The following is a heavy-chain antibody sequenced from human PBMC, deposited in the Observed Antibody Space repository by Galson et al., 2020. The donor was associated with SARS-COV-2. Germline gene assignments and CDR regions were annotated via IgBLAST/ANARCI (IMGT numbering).Heavy chain of an antibody. CDR1: GFTFSSYG. V-gene: IGHV3-30*18. CDR3: AKGDWLPSQYYFDY. Sequence: GGSLRLSCAASGFTFSSYGMHWVRQAPGKGLEWVAVISYDGSNKYYADSVKGRFTISRDNSKNTLYLQMNSLRAEDTAVYYCAKGDWLPSQYYFDYWGQGTLVTVSS. CDR2: ISYDGSNK. D-gene: IGHD3-9*01. J-gene: IGHJ4*02.